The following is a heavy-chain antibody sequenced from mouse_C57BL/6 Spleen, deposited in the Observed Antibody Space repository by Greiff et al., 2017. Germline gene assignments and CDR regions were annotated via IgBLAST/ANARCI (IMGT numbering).Heavy chain of an antibody. V-gene: IGHV5-9*01. J-gene: IGHJ2*01. CDR3: ARSYSYYCDY. CDR1: GFTFSSYT. Sequence: EVQRVESGGGLVKPGGSLKLSCAASGFTFSSYTMSWVRQTPEKRLEWVATISGGGGNTYYPDSVKGRFTISRDNAKNTLYLQMSSLRAEDTALYYCARSYSYYCDYWGQGTTLTVSS. CDR2: ISGGGGNT. D-gene: IGHD1-1*01.